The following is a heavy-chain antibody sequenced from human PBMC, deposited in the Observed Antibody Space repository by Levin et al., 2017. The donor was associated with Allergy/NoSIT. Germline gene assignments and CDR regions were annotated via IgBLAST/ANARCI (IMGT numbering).Heavy chain of an antibody. CDR3: ARRYYGFGTYYIDV. Sequence: PGGSLRLSCAASGFTVSSNYMSWVRQSPGKGLEWVSLIYRGVTTYYADSVKGRFTISRDNSNNTLYLQMNSLRAEDTAVYYCARRYYGFGTYYIDVWGQGTTVTVA. CDR1: GFTVSSNY. J-gene: IGHJ6*03. D-gene: IGHD3-10*01. V-gene: IGHV3-66*01. CDR2: IYRGVTT.